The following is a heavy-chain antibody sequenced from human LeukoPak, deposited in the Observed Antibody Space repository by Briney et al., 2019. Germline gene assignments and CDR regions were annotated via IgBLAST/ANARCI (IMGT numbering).Heavy chain of an antibody. Sequence: GGSLRLSCAASGFTFSSYAMSWVRQAPGKGLEWVSAISGSGGSTYYAGSVKGRFTISRDNAQNSMYLQMNSLRVEDTAVYYCTSWGDTTAEYFQRWGQGTLVTVSS. V-gene: IGHV3-23*01. CDR2: ISGSGGST. D-gene: IGHD2-21*02. J-gene: IGHJ1*01. CDR1: GFTFSSYA. CDR3: TSWGDTTAEYFQR.